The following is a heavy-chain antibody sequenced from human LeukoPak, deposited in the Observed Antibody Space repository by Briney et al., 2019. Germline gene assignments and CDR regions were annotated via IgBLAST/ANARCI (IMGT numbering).Heavy chain of an antibody. J-gene: IGHJ4*02. Sequence: PGGSLRLSCAASGFTFSSYWMSWVRQAPGKGLEWVANIKQDGSEKYYVDSVKGRFTISRDNAKNSLYLQMNSLRAEDTAVYYCARSTRRTPNSGYAPHRGDYWGQGTLVTVSS. CDR2: IKQDGSEK. CDR1: GFTFSSYW. V-gene: IGHV3-7*03. CDR3: ARSTRRTPNSGYAPHRGDY. D-gene: IGHD5-12*01.